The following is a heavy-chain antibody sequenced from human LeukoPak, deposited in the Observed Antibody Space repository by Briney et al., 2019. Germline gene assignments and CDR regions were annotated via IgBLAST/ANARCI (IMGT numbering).Heavy chain of an antibody. CDR1: GDTFSSYG. D-gene: IGHD4-23*01. J-gene: IGHJ4*02. CDR2: IIPIVGST. CDR3: ARHYGGLDDY. V-gene: IGHV1-69*04. Sequence: ASAKVSCKTSGDTFSSYGLSWVRQAPGQGLEWMGRIIPIVGSTNYAEKLQGRVTITADKSTSTVYMELSSLRSEDTAVYYCARHYGGLDDYWGQGTLIIVSS.